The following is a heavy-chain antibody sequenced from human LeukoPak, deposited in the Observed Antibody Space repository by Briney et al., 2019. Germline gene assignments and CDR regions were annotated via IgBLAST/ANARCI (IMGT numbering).Heavy chain of an antibody. CDR1: GYTFPRYY. Sequence: ASVKVSCMACGYTFPRYYMHWVRQAPGQGLEWMGWINPNSGGTKYAQKFQGRVTLTRDTSLNTAYMEVSGLRSDDRAVYYCARDPYCASDTTCFSWFDSWGQRTLVTVSS. D-gene: IGHD2-21*01. CDR3: ARDPYCASDTTCFSWFDS. J-gene: IGHJ5*01. V-gene: IGHV1-2*02. CDR2: INPNSGGT.